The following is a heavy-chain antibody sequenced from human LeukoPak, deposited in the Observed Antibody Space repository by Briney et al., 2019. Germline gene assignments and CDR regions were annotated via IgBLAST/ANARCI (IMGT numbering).Heavy chain of an antibody. Sequence: GGSLRLSCTASGFIFNNYAMNWVRQAPGKGLEWVSAISGSGSNTHYADSVKGRFTISRDNSMNMVYLQMNSLRAEDTAVYYCAKDGGGWYTSGWYYFDSWGQGTQVTVSS. V-gene: IGHV3-23*01. J-gene: IGHJ4*02. CDR2: ISGSGSNT. CDR1: GFIFNNYA. CDR3: AKDGGGWYTSGWYYFDS. D-gene: IGHD6-19*01.